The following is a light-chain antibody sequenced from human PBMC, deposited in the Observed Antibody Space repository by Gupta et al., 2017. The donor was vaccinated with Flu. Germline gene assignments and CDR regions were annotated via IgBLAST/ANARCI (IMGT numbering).Light chain of an antibody. V-gene: IGKV3-11*01. CDR1: QSVNNY. Sequence: EIVLTQSPATLSLSPGERATLSCRASQSVNNYLAWYQQKPGQAPRLLIYDASNRATGIPARFSVSASGTDFTLTISSLEPEDFAVYYCQQRSIWPLTFGGGTKVELK. CDR3: QQRSIWPLT. CDR2: DAS. J-gene: IGKJ4*01.